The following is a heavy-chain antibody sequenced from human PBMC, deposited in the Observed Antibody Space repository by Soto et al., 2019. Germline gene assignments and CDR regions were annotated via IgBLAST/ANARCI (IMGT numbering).Heavy chain of an antibody. CDR3: VRDRSAPVPTSSDY. CDR1: GFTFSSYE. Sequence: GGSLRLSCAASGFTFSSYEMNWVRQAPGKGLEWVSYISYSGRPTDYADSVRGRFTISRDNAKNSLYLQMNSLRVEDTAVYYCVRDRSAPVPTSSDYWGHVTLVT. CDR2: ISYSGRPT. D-gene: IGHD6-19*01. J-gene: IGHJ4*01. V-gene: IGHV3-48*03.